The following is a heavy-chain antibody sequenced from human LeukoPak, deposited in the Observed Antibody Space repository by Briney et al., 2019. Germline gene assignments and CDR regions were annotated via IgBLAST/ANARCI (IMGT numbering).Heavy chain of an antibody. V-gene: IGHV3-30*18. CDR1: GFTFSSYG. CDR2: ISYDGSNK. D-gene: IGHD3-22*01. Sequence: GGSLRLSCAASGFTFSSYGMPWVRQAPGKGLEGVAVISYDGSNKYYADSVKGRFTISRDNSKNTLYLQMNSLRAEDTAVYYCAKDSYYDSSGYSALDYWGQGTLVTVSS. CDR3: AKDSYYDSSGYSALDY. J-gene: IGHJ4*02.